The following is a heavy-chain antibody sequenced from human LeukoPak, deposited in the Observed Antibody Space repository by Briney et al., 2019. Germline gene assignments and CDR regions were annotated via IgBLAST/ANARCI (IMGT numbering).Heavy chain of an antibody. CDR3: ARDQRESYCSSTSCYYGWVYYYYYYGMDV. J-gene: IGHJ6*02. CDR2: ISYDGSNK. V-gene: IGHV3-30*03. D-gene: IGHD2-2*01. CDR1: GFTFSSYG. Sequence: GGSLRLSCAASGFTFSSYGMHWVRQAPGKGLEWVAVISYDGSNKYYADSVKGRFTISRDNSKNTLYLQMNSLRAEDTAVYYCARDQRESYCSSTSCYYGWVYYYYYYGMDVWGQGTTVTVSS.